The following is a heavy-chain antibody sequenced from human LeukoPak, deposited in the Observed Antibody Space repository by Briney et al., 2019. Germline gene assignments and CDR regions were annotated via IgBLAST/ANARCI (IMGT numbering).Heavy chain of an antibody. Sequence: SETLSLTCAVYGGSFSGYYWSWIRQPPGKGLEWIGEINHSGSTNYNPSIKSRVTISVDTSKNQFSLKLSSVTAADTAVYYCARGGIAAAFDYWGQGTLVTVSS. D-gene: IGHD6-13*01. CDR1: GGSFSGYY. V-gene: IGHV4-34*01. CDR3: ARGGIAAAFDY. J-gene: IGHJ4*02. CDR2: INHSGST.